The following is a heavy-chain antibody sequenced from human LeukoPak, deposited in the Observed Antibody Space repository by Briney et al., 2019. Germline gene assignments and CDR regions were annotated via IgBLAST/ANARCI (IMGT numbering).Heavy chain of an antibody. V-gene: IGHV1-2*02. D-gene: IGHD1-26*01. CDR1: GSSFSGYN. J-gene: IGHJ1*01. Sequence: GASVKVSCKPTGSSFSGYNMQWVRQAPGQGLEWMGWVDTDTGHTDYAQNFRGRVTVTRDTSTNTAYMELRSLRYDDTAVYYCARLGGSYLLQHWGQGTLVTVSS. CDR3: ARLGGSYLLQH. CDR2: VDTDTGHT.